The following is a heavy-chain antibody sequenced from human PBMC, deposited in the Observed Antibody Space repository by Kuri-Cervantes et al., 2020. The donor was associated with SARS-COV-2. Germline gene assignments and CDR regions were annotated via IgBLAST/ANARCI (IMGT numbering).Heavy chain of an antibody. CDR1: GFTFSSYD. J-gene: IGHJ6*02. Sequence: GESLKISCAASGFTFSSYDMHWVRQATGKGLEWVSAIGTAGDTYYPGSVKGRFTISRENAKNSLYLQMNSLRAGDTAVYYCARDLGGPRFGGMDVWGQGTTVPSP. V-gene: IGHV3-13*01. CDR3: ARDLGGPRFGGMDV. D-gene: IGHD3-16*01. CDR2: IGTAGDT.